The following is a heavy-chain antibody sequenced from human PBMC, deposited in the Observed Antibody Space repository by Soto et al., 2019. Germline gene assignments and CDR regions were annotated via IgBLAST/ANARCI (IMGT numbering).Heavy chain of an antibody. CDR3: AKDKDSGYYYYYYMDV. D-gene: IGHD6-19*01. Sequence: QVQLVESGGGVVQPGRSLRLSCAAPGFTFSSYGMHWVRQAPGKGLEWVAVISYDGSNKYYADSVKGRFTISRDNSKNTLYLQMNSLRAEDTAVYYCAKDKDSGYYYYYYMDVWGKGTTVTVSS. J-gene: IGHJ6*03. CDR2: ISYDGSNK. V-gene: IGHV3-30*18. CDR1: GFTFSSYG.